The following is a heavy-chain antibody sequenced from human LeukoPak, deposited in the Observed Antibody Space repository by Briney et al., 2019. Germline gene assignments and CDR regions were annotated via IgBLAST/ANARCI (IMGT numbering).Heavy chain of an antibody. J-gene: IGHJ6*02. D-gene: IGHD1-14*01. CDR1: GGSFSNYY. Sequence: SETLSLTCTVSGGSFSNYYWSWTRQPAGKGLEWIGRIYTSGSTDYNPSVKSRVTMSVDTSNNQFSLKLTSVTAADTAAYYCARQPPQYYGMDVWGQGTTVTVSS. CDR3: ARQPPQYYGMDV. CDR2: IYTSGST. V-gene: IGHV4-4*07.